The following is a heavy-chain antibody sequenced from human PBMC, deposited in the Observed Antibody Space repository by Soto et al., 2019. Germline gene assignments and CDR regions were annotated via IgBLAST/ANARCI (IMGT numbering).Heavy chain of an antibody. CDR3: ATYSGSYKVNWFDP. CDR1: GFTFSSYS. Sequence: GGSLRLSCAASGFTFSSYSINWVRQAPGKGLEWVSSISSSSSYIYYADSVKGRFTISRDNAKNSLYLQMNSLRAEDTAVYYCATYSGSYKVNWFDPWGQGTLVTVSS. D-gene: IGHD3-10*01. V-gene: IGHV3-21*01. J-gene: IGHJ5*02. CDR2: ISSSSSYI.